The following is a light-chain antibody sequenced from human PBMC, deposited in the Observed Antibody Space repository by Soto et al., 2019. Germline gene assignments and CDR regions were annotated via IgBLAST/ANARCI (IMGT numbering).Light chain of an antibody. Sequence: QSALTQPASVSGSPGQSITISCSGTSSDIGAYNYVSWYQQHPGKAPKLMIYDVGNRPSGVSDRFSGSKSGNTASLTISGLQPDDEADYYCSSYTTSVTWVFGGGTKLTVL. CDR2: DVG. V-gene: IGLV2-14*01. CDR1: SSDIGAYNY. CDR3: SSYTTSVTWV. J-gene: IGLJ3*02.